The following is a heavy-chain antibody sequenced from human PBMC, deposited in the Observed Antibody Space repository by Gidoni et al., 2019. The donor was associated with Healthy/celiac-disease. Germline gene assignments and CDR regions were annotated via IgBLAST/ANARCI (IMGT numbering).Heavy chain of an antibody. CDR3: ARRRQWELSTGFDY. Sequence: EVQLVQSGAEVNKPGESLTISCKGSGYSFTSYWLGWVRQVPVKGLKWMGIIYPGESDTKYSPSFPGQVTISADKSISTAYRQWSSLKASDTAMYYCARRRQWELSTGFDYWGQGTLVTVSS. V-gene: IGHV5-51*03. CDR1: GYSFTSYW. J-gene: IGHJ4*02. CDR2: IYPGESDT. D-gene: IGHD1-26*01.